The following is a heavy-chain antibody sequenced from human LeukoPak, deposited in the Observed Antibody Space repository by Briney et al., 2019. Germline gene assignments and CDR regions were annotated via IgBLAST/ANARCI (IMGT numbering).Heavy chain of an antibody. Sequence: GGSLILSCAASEFTFGNYWMSWVRQSPGKGLEWVANINQDGSEKNYVDSVKGRFTISRDNAKNSLFLQMSSLRVEDTAVYFCARTYYGPDSWGQGTLVTVSS. CDR3: ARTYYGPDS. D-gene: IGHD3-10*01. CDR1: EFTFGNYW. CDR2: INQDGSEK. J-gene: IGHJ4*02. V-gene: IGHV3-7*04.